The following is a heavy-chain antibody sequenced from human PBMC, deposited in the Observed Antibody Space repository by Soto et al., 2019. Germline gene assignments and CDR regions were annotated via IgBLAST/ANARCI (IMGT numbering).Heavy chain of an antibody. CDR1: GFTFSSHA. Sequence: PGGSLRLSCAASGFTFSSHAISCDRQAPGKGLEWVSAISGSGGSTYYADSVKGRFTISRDNSKNTLYLQMNSLRAEDTAVYYCAKTDARQWLVRWFDPWGQGTLVTVSS. J-gene: IGHJ5*02. V-gene: IGHV3-23*01. CDR3: AKTDARQWLVRWFDP. CDR2: ISGSGGST. D-gene: IGHD6-19*01.